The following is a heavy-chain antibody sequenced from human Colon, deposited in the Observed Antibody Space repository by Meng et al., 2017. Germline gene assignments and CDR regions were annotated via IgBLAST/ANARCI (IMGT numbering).Heavy chain of an antibody. J-gene: IGHJ4*02. Sequence: GESLKISCAASGFTFSRYWMHWVRQAPGKGLVWVSRIKTDGVGTSYADSVKGRFTISRDNAKNTLYLQMNSLTAEDTAVYFCARGVGVEVAGTLDYWGQGTLVTVSS. V-gene: IGHV3-74*03. CDR1: GFTFSRYW. CDR3: ARGVGVEVAGTLDY. D-gene: IGHD6-13*01. CDR2: IKTDGVGT.